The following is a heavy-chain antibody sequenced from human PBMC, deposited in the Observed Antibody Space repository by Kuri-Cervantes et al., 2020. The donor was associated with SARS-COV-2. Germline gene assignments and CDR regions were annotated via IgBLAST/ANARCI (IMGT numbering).Heavy chain of an antibody. V-gene: IGHV3-30-3*01. CDR3: ARYPPKHISSWYRFGVGYFYY. J-gene: IGHJ4*02. CDR2: ISYNGSNK. CDR1: GFIFSSYA. Sequence: GESLXISXAASGFIFSSYAMHWVHQAPGKGLEWAAVISYNGSNKYYADSVKCRFTISRDNSKNTLYLQMNSLRAEDTAVYYCARYPPKHISSWYRFGVGYFYYWGQGTLVTVSS. D-gene: IGHD6-13*01.